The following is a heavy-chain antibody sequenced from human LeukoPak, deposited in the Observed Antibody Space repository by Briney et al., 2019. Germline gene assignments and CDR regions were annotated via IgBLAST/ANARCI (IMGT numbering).Heavy chain of an antibody. CDR1: GYTFTGYY. D-gene: IGHD5-12*01. V-gene: IGHV1-2*02. Sequence: ASVKVSCKASGYTFTGYYMHWVRQAPGQGLEWVGWINPNSGGTNYAQKFQGRVTMTRDTSISTAYMELSRLRSDDTAVYYCARVEVVATIPFDYWGQGTLVTVSS. CDR2: INPNSGGT. J-gene: IGHJ4*02. CDR3: ARVEVVATIPFDY.